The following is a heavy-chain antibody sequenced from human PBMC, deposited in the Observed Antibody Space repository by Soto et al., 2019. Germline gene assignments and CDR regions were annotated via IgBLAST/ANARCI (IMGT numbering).Heavy chain of an antibody. D-gene: IGHD6-13*01. Sequence: QLQLQESGPGLVKPSETLSLTCTVSGGSISGNFYYWSWIRQPPGKGLEWIGSISYSGTTNSNPSLKSGNTLSVDTSKNQLSLKLSSVSATDTAVYYCARLGGVPSSSPGTANWGQGTLVTVSS. CDR1: GGSISGNFYY. J-gene: IGHJ4*02. V-gene: IGHV4-39*01. CDR2: ISYSGTT. CDR3: ARLGGVPSSSPGTAN.